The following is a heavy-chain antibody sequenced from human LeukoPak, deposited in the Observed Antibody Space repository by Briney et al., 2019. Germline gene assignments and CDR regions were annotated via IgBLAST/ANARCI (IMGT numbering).Heavy chain of an antibody. CDR3: VKDYYDFWSGYYLDAFDI. J-gene: IGHJ3*02. Sequence: GGSLRLSCAASGFTFSSYGMHWVRQAPGKGLEWVAFIRYDGSNKYYADSVKGRFTISRDNSKNTLYLQMNSLRAEDTAVYYCVKDYYDFWSGYYLDAFDIWGQGTMVTVSS. CDR2: IRYDGSNK. CDR1: GFTFSSYG. V-gene: IGHV3-30*02. D-gene: IGHD3-3*01.